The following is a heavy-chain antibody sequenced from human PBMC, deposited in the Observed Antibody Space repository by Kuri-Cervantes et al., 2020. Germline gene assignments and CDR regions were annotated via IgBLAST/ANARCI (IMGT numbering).Heavy chain of an antibody. D-gene: IGHD5-18*01. V-gene: IGHV1-18*01. Sequence: ASVKVSCKASGYTFTSYGISWVRQAPGHGLEWMGWISAYNGNTNYAQKLQGRVTMTTDTSTSTAYMELRSLRSDDTAVYYCARDRGGRIRGYSYEKEYMDVWGKGTTVTVSS. CDR1: GYTFTSYG. J-gene: IGHJ6*03. CDR2: ISAYNGNT. CDR3: ARDRGGRIRGYSYEKEYMDV.